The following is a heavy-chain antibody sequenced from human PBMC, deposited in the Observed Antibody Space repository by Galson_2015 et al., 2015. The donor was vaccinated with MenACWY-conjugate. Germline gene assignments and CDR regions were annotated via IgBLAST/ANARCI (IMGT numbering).Heavy chain of an antibody. D-gene: IGHD4-11*01. J-gene: IGHJ1*01. CDR2: IYYTGST. CDR3: ARGYSHFQY. CDR1: GGSITSDSSY. Sequence: TLSLTCSVSGGSITSDSSYWTWIRQPPGKGLEWLGYIYYTGSTYYNPPLKSRVTISADTSKNQFSLKVNSVTAADTAVYYCARGYSHFQYWGQGTLVIVSS. V-gene: IGHV4-31*03.